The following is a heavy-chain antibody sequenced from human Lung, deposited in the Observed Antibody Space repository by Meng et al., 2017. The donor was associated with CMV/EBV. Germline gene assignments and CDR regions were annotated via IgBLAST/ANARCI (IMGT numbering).Heavy chain of an antibody. V-gene: IGHV1-69*10. D-gene: IGHD2-2*01. CDR1: RNTFSSYT. CDR2: IIPIFAIA. Sequence: SVKVSXKASRNTFSSYTLTWVRQAPGQGLEWMGGIIPIFAIANYAQSFRGRVTITADTSTSTGYMELSGLRSEDTAVYYCAVYCGTTSCYDGYGMDVWGQGTXVNVSS. CDR3: AVYCGTTSCYDGYGMDV. J-gene: IGHJ6*02.